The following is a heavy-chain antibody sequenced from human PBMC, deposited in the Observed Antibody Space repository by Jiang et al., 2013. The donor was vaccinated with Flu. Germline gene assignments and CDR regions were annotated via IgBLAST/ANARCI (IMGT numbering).Heavy chain of an antibody. D-gene: IGHD3-3*01. J-gene: IGHJ3*01. V-gene: IGHV4-38-2*02. CDR1: GYSIINGYY. Sequence: GLVKPSETLSLTCTVSGYSIINGYYWGWVRQPPGKGLEWIATIYHDGTSVYNPSLRSQVTISVDTSRNQVSLKVRSVTAADTAVYYCARDIGVGRFFTPPDALALWGQGTNVTVSS. CDR3: ARDIGVGRFFTPPDALAL. CDR2: IYHDGTS.